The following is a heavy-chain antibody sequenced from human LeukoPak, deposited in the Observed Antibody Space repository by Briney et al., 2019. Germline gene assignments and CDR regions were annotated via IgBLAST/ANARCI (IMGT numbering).Heavy chain of an antibody. V-gene: IGHV3-74*01. CDR2: INSDGSST. D-gene: IGHD5-18*01. J-gene: IGHJ3*02. CDR3: ARRTYSYVDDAFDI. CDR1: GFTFSSYE. Sequence: GGSLRLSCAASGFTFSSYEMNWVRQAPGKGLVWVSRINSDGSSTSYADSVKGRFTISRDNAKNTLYLQMNSLRAEDTAVYYCARRTYSYVDDAFDIWGQGTMVTVSS.